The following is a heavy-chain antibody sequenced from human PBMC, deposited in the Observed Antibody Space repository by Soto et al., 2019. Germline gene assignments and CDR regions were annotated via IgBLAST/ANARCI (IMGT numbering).Heavy chain of an antibody. CDR2: IYRSGST. CDR1: GGSINSHDHY. J-gene: IGHJ6*02. CDR3: ARDKGGELLKGSGIDV. Sequence: QVQLQESGPGLVKPSQTLSLTCIVSGGSINSHDHYWSWIRQLPGKGLEWIGHIYRSGSTSYNPPLKSRLAISIDTSHNQFFLSLSSVTAADTAVYFCARDKGGELLKGSGIDVWGQGTTVTVSS. V-gene: IGHV4-31*03. D-gene: IGHD1-26*01.